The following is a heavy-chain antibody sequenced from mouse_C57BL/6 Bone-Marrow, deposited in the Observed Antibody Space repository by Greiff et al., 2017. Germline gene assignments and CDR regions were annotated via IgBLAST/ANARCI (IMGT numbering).Heavy chain of an antibody. D-gene: IGHD1-2*01. V-gene: IGHV1-64*01. CDR2: IHPNSGST. CDR1: GYTFTSYC. CDR3: ATLAPHGDYAMDY. J-gene: IGHJ4*01. Sequence: QVQLQQSGAELVKPGASVKLSCKASGYTFTSYCMHWVKQRPGQGLEWIGMIHPNSGSTNYNEKFKSKATLTVDKSSSTAYMQLSSLTSEDSAVYYCATLAPHGDYAMDYWGQGTSVTVSS.